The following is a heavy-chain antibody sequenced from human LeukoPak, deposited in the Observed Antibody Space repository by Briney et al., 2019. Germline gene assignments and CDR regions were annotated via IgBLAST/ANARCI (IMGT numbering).Heavy chain of an antibody. CDR2: INPNSGDT. J-gene: IGHJ1*01. CDR3: ARGSPVAAAGTAYFHH. CDR1: GYTFTDYY. D-gene: IGHD6-13*01. V-gene: IGHV1-2*04. Sequence: ASVKVSCKASGYTFTDYYMHWVRQAPGQGREWRGWINPNSGDTNFAQEFQGWVTMTRDTYISTAYIELSRSRSDDTAMYYCARGSPVAAAGTAYFHHWGQGTLVTVPS.